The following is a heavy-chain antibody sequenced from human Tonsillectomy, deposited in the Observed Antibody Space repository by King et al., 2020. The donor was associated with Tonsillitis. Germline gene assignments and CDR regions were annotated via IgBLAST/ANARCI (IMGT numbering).Heavy chain of an antibody. CDR1: GGTFSSYT. CDR2: IMSIFGTA. V-gene: IGHV1-69*01. J-gene: IGHJ4*02. Sequence: VQLVESGAEVKKPGSSVKVSCKASGGTFSSYTISWVRQAPGQGLEWMGGIMSIFGTANYAQKFQGRVTITADESTSTAYMELSSLRSEDTAVYYCARDSSRNYYDSSNYYSDFDYWGQGTLVTVSS. CDR3: ARDSSRNYYDSSNYYSDFDY. D-gene: IGHD3-22*01.